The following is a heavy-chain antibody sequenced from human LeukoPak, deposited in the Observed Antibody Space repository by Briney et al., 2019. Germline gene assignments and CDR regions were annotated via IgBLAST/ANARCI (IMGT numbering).Heavy chain of an antibody. CDR3: ARPYPTDAFDV. J-gene: IGHJ3*01. CDR1: GFTFSRYW. CDR2: INPDGSTT. V-gene: IGHV3-74*01. Sequence: GESLRLSCAASGFTFSRYWIHWVRQAPGKGLEWVSRINPDGSTTTYADSVKGRFTISRDNSKNTLYLQMNSLRAEDTAVYYCARPYPTDAFDVWGQGTMVTVSS.